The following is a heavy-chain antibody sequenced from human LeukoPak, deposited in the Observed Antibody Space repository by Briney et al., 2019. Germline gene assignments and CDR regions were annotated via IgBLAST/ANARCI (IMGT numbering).Heavy chain of an antibody. CDR2: IYSGGST. CDR3: ARGPTVQEDLDY. CDR1: GITVSSND. Sequence: GGSLRLSFAASGITVSSNDMSWVRQAPGKGLEWVSVIYSGGSTYYADSVKGRFTISRDISKNTLYLQMNSLRAEDTAVYYCARGPTVQEDLDYWGQGTLVTVSS. V-gene: IGHV3-66*01. J-gene: IGHJ4*02.